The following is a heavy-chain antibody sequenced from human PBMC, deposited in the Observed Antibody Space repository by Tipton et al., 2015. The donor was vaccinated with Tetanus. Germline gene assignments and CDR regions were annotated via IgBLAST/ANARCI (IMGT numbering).Heavy chain of an antibody. D-gene: IGHD7-27*01. Sequence: QLVQSGAEVKKSGESLKISCSGSGYKFGIYWIAWMRQMPGKGLEWRGIIYPGDSDTRYSPSFEGRVSISVDRFITTAYLQWGSLKASDAATYYCARRLGPLTGDQIWHFDLWGRGPPVTVSS. J-gene: IGHJ2*01. CDR2: IYPGDSDT. CDR3: ARRLGPLTGDQIWHFDL. CDR1: GYKFGIYW. V-gene: IGHV5-51*01.